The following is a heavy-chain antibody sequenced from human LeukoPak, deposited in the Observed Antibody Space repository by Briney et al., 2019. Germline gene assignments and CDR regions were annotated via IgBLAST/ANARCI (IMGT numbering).Heavy chain of an antibody. CDR2: ISHDGTVK. CDR1: GFPFSDYA. Sequence: PGRSLRLSCAASGFPFSDYAMHWVRQAPGKGLQWVAVISHDGTVKYFRDSVRGRFTISRDDSKKTLVLQMNSLRAEDTAVYYCTKSGCSGTRCYVNKWGPGTLVTVSS. J-gene: IGHJ4*02. D-gene: IGHD2-2*01. V-gene: IGHV3-30*18. CDR3: TKSGCSGTRCYVNK.